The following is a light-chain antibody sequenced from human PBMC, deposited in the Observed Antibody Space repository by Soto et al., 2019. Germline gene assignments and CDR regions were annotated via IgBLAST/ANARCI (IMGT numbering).Light chain of an antibody. Sequence: QSVLTQPPSASGSRGQSVTISCTGTKNDIGVSDFVSWYQHHPGKAPRLTIYEVVQRPSGVPDRFSGSKSGNTASLTVSGLQAADEADYFCKSYAGSNTYVFGRGTKV. CDR2: EVV. CDR3: KSYAGSNTYV. J-gene: IGLJ1*01. CDR1: KNDIGVSDF. V-gene: IGLV2-8*01.